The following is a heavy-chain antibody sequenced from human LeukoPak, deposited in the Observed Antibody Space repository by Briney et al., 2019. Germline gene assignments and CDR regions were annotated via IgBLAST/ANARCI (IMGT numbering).Heavy chain of an antibody. J-gene: IGHJ4*02. CDR1: GDSVSSNSAS. CDR2: TYFTSTWIN. D-gene: IGHD5-12*01. Sequence: PSQTLSITCAISGDSVSSNSASWNWFRQSPSRGLEWLGRTYFTSTWINDYAESVKSRLTINPDTSKNQVSLHLNSVTPEDTAVYYCTMRQYSGYEGYFDYWGQGTLVTVSS. V-gene: IGHV6-1*01. CDR3: TMRQYSGYEGYFDY.